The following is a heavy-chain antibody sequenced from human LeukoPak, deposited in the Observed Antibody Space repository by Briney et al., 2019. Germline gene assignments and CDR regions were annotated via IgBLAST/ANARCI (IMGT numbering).Heavy chain of an antibody. D-gene: IGHD3-22*01. CDR2: ISSSSSTI. Sequence: GGSLRLSCAASGFTFSSYSMNWVRQAPGKGLEWVSYISSSSSTIYYADSVRGRFTISRDNAKNSLYLQMNSLRAEDTAVYYCARGYYDSSPGVDYWGQGTLVTVSS. CDR1: GFTFSSYS. CDR3: ARGYYDSSPGVDY. V-gene: IGHV3-48*04. J-gene: IGHJ4*02.